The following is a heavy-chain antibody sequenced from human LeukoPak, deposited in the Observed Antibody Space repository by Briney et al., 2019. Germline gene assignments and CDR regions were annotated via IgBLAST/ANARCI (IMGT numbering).Heavy chain of an antibody. CDR3: AFGSGSSDAFDI. Sequence: ASVKVSCKASGYTFTSYDINWVRQAPGQGLEWMGWINPNSGGTNYAQKFQGRVTMTRDTSISTAYMELSRLRSDDTAVYYCAFGSGSSDAFDIWGQGTMVTVSS. J-gene: IGHJ3*02. CDR2: INPNSGGT. D-gene: IGHD1-26*01. V-gene: IGHV1-2*02. CDR1: GYTFTSYD.